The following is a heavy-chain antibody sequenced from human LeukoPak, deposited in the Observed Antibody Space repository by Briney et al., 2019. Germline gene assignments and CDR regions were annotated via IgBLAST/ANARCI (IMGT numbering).Heavy chain of an antibody. D-gene: IGHD3-10*01. Sequence: SETLSLTCTVSGGSISSYYWSWIRQPPGKGLEWIGYIYYSGSTNYNPSLKSRVTISVDTSKNQFSLKLSSVTAADTAVYYCAREVRGYFGSGTSSRPFDYWGQGTLVTVSS. CDR2: IYYSGST. J-gene: IGHJ4*02. CDR1: GGSISSYY. CDR3: AREVRGYFGSGTSSRPFDY. V-gene: IGHV4-59*01.